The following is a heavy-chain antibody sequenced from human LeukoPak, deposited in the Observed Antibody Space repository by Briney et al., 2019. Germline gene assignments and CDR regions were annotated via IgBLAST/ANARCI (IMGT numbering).Heavy chain of an antibody. CDR2: INSDGSDT. Sequence: GGSLTLSCAASGFTFSRYWMHWVRQAPGKGPVWVSRINSDGSDTSYADSVKGRFTVSRDNAKNTLYLQMNSLRAEDTAVYYCARDQSPGAVLDYWGQGTLVTVSS. D-gene: IGHD6-19*01. V-gene: IGHV3-74*01. J-gene: IGHJ4*02. CDR3: ARDQSPGAVLDY. CDR1: GFTFSRYW.